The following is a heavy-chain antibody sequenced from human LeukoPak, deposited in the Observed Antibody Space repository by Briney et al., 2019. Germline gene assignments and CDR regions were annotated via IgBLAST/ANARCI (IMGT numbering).Heavy chain of an antibody. D-gene: IGHD3-3*01. J-gene: IGHJ4*02. CDR1: GYTFSHNG. Sequence: ASVKVSCKASGYTFSHNGISWVRQAPGQGLEWMGWISAYNGNTNYVQKFQGRVTMTTDTSTSTAYMELRSLRSDDTAVYYCATSRITIFGVVFKTDYWGQGTLVTVSS. V-gene: IGHV1-18*01. CDR3: ATSRITIFGVVFKTDY. CDR2: ISAYNGNT.